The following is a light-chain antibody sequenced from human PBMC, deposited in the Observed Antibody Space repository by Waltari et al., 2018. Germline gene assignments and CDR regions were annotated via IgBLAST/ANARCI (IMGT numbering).Light chain of an antibody. CDR1: HDIGTY. Sequence: DIQMTQPPSSLSASVGARVTITCRASHDIGTYLNWYQHKPGKAPKLLIYSASTLQSGVPPRFSGSGSGTDYTLTIFDLQPEDFATYYCQQTYITPPHSFGQGTKLEI. J-gene: IGKJ2*03. CDR2: SAS. CDR3: QQTYITPPHS. V-gene: IGKV1-39*01.